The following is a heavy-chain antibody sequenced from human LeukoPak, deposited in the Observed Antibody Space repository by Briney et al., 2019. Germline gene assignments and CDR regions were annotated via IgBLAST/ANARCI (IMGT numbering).Heavy chain of an antibody. J-gene: IGHJ4*02. CDR2: IYYSGST. CDR1: GGSISSGDYY. Sequence: SQTLSLTCAVSGGSISSGDYYWSWIRQPPGKGLEWIGYIYYSGSTYYNPSLKSRVTISVDTSKNQFSLKLSSVTAADTAVYYCARVSGQQLYFYWGQGTLVTVSS. D-gene: IGHD6-13*01. CDR3: ARVSGQQLYFY. V-gene: IGHV4-30-4*08.